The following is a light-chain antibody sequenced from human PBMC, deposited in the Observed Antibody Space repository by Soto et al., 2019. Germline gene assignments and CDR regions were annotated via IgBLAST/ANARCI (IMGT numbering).Light chain of an antibody. J-gene: IGLJ2*01. CDR2: EVS. Sequence: QSALTQPAPVSGSPRQSITISCTGTSSDVAAYNSVSWYQTHPGKAPKLMIYEVSNRPSGVSNRFSVSKSDYTASLTISGLQPEDDADDYCSSYTSSGTVIFGGGTTLTVL. V-gene: IGLV2-14*01. CDR3: SSYTSSGTVI. CDR1: SSDVAAYNS.